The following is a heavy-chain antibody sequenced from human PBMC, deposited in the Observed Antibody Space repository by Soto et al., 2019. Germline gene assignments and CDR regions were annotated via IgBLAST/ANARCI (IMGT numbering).Heavy chain of an antibody. V-gene: IGHV4-39*01. CDR3: ARHGVPDAMKQHFYYYYGMDV. D-gene: IGHD2-2*01. CDR2: IYYSGST. J-gene: IGHJ6*02. Sequence: SETLSLTCTVSGGSISSSSYYWGWIRQPPGKGLEWIGSIYYSGSTYYNPSLKSRVTISVDTSKNQFSLKLSSVTAADTAVYYCARHGVPDAMKQHFYYYYGMDVCGQGPTVTVYS. CDR1: GGSISSSSYY.